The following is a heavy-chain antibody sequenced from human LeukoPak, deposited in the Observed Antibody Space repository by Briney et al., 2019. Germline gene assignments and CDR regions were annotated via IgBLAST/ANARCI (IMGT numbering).Heavy chain of an antibody. J-gene: IGHJ4*02. V-gene: IGHV7-4-1*02. CDR1: GYTFTNYA. D-gene: IGHD6-19*01. CDR3: ARGRGAVAGTGNTYYFDY. CDR2: INTNTGNP. Sequence: ASVKVSCKASGYTFTNYAIKWVRQAPGQGLEWMGWINTNTGNPTYAQGFRGRFVFSLDTSVSTAYLQISSLKAEDTAVYYCARGRGAVAGTGNTYYFDYWGQGTLLTVSS.